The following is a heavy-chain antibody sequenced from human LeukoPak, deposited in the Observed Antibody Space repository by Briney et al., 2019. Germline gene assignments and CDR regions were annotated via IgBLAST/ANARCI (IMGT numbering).Heavy chain of an antibody. CDR3: AKGYYYMDV. CDR2: IWHDGSDK. Sequence: GGSLILSCAASGFTFSSHGMHWVRQAPGKGLEWVSSIWHDGSDKHYADSVKGRFTISRDNSKNTLYLQMNNLRGEDTAVYYCAKGYYYMDVWGKGTTVTVSS. V-gene: IGHV3-30*02. CDR1: GFTFSSHG. J-gene: IGHJ6*03.